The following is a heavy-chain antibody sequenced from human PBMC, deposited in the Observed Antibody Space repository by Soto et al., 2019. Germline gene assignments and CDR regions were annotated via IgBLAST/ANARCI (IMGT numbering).Heavy chain of an antibody. D-gene: IGHD3-10*01. V-gene: IGHV4-59*01. CDR3: ARGLQSAVLDY. CDR2: IYYSGST. Sequence: QVQLQESGPRLVKPSETLFLTCTVSGGSISSYYWNWIRQPPGKGLEWIGYIYYSGSTNYNPSLKSRVTISLDTSKNQFSLKLNSVTAADTAMYYCARGLQSAVLDYWGQGTPVTVSS. CDR1: GGSISSYY. J-gene: IGHJ4*02.